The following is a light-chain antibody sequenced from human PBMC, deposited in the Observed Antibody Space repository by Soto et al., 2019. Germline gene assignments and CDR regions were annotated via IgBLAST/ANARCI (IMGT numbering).Light chain of an antibody. J-gene: IGLJ1*01. CDR2: EVS. CDR1: SRDVGNYNY. V-gene: IGLV2-14*01. CDR3: SSYTTTSTLYV. Sequence: QSVLTQPASVSGSPGQSITISCTGTSRDVGNYNYVSWYQQDAGKAPKLIIYEVSNRPSGVSSRFSGSKSDNTASLTISGLQAEDEADYYCSSYTTTSTLYVFGTGTKVTLL.